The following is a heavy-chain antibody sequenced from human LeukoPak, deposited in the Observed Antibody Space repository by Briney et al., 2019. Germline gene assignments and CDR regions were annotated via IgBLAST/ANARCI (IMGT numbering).Heavy chain of an antibody. J-gene: IGHJ4*02. CDR1: GGSISSGGYY. V-gene: IGHV4-39*07. D-gene: IGHD6-13*01. CDR3: AFLYSSSWLFDY. CDR2: INHSGST. Sequence: KTSETLSLTCTVSGGSISSGGYYWSWFRQHPGKGLEWIGEINHSGSTNYNPSLKSRVTISVDTSKNQFSLKLSSVTAADTAVYYCAFLYSSSWLFDYWGQGTLVTASS.